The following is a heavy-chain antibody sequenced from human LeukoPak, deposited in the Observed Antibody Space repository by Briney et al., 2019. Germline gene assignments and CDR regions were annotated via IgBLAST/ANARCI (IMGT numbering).Heavy chain of an antibody. CDR2: IYYSGST. CDR3: AGSHSGSYSGGFDY. Sequence: SETLSLTCTVSGGSISSSSYYWGWIRQPPGKGLEWIGSIYYSGSTYYNPSLKSRVTISVDTSKNQFSLKLSSVTAADTAAYYCAGSHSGSYSGGFDYWGQGTLVTVSS. V-gene: IGHV4-39*01. CDR1: GGSISSSSYY. J-gene: IGHJ4*02. D-gene: IGHD1-26*01.